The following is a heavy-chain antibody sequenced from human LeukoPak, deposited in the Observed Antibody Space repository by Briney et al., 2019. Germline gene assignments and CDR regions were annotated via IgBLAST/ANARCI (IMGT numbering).Heavy chain of an antibody. CDR1: GFTFSSYA. J-gene: IGHJ4*02. D-gene: IGHD1-26*01. V-gene: IGHV3-64*01. CDR2: ISSNGGST. Sequence: PGGSLRLSCAASGFTFSSYAMHWVRQAPGKGLEYVSAISSNGGSTYYANSMKGRFTISRDNSKNTLYLHMGSLGVEDMAVYYCARRGSYYGDSMDYWGQGTLVTVSS. CDR3: ARRGSYYGDSMDY.